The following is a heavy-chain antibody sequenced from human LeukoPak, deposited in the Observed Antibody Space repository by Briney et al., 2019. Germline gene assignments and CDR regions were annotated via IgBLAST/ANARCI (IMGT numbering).Heavy chain of an antibody. CDR2: INHSGST. V-gene: IGHV4-34*01. J-gene: IGHJ4*02. CDR1: GGSFSGYY. CDR3: ARGTHDHGDYGTFDY. D-gene: IGHD4-17*01. Sequence: PSETLSLTCAVYGGSFSGYYWSWIRQPPGKGLEWIGEINHSGSTNYNPSLKSRVTISVDTSKNQFSLKLSSVTAADTAVYYCARGTHDHGDYGTFDYWGQGTLVTVSS.